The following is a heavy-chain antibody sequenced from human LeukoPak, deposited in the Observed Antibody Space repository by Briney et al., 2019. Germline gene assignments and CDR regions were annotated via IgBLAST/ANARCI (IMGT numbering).Heavy chain of an antibody. D-gene: IGHD2-8*01. CDR1: GGTFSSYA. CDR2: IIPIFGTA. V-gene: IGHV1-69*05. J-gene: IGHJ5*02. CDR3: ARVVHRRNWFDP. Sequence: SVKVSCKASGGTFSSYAISWVRQAPGQGLEWMGGIIPIFGTANYAQKFQGRVTITTDESTSTAYMELSSLRSEDTAVYYCARVVHRRNWFDPWGQGTLVTVSS.